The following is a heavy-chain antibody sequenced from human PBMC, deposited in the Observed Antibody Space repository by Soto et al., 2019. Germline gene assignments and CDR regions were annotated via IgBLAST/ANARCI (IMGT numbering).Heavy chain of an antibody. D-gene: IGHD3-10*01. Sequence: EAQLVESGGGLVKPGGSLRLSCAASGFTFSSYSMNWVRQAPGKGLEWVSSISSSSSYIYYADSVKGRFTISRDNAKNSLYLQMNSLRAADTAVYYCAREGVQHGSGPYYYYGMDVWGQGTTVTVSS. CDR1: GFTFSSYS. J-gene: IGHJ6*02. V-gene: IGHV3-21*01. CDR2: ISSSSSYI. CDR3: AREGVQHGSGPYYYYGMDV.